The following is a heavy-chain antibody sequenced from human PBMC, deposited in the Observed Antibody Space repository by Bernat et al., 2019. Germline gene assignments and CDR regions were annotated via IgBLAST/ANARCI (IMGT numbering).Heavy chain of an antibody. Sequence: EVQLVESGGGLVQPGRSLRLSCTASGFTFGDYAMSWVRPAPGKGLGWVGFIRSKADGGTTEYAASVKGRVTISRDDSKSIAYLQMNSLKTEDTAVYYCTRAYYYYYYMDVWGKGTTVTVSS. CDR1: GFTFGDYA. CDR3: TRAYYYYYYMDV. V-gene: IGHV3-49*04. J-gene: IGHJ6*03. CDR2: IRSKADGGTT.